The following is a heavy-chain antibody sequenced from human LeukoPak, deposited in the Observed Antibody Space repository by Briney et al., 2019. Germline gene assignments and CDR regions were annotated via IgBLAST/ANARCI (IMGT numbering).Heavy chain of an antibody. CDR2: SNPNSGDT. V-gene: IGHV1-2*02. J-gene: IGHJ4*02. CDR1: GYTFTGNY. CDR3: ARQEGFGPFNTVVTPMDY. Sequence: ASVKVSCKASGYTFTGNYMHWVRQAPGQGLEWMGWSNPNSGDTNYAQKFQGRVTMTRDTSISTAYMELSRLRSDDTAVYYCARQEGFGPFNTVVTPMDYWGQGTLVTVSS. D-gene: IGHD4-23*01.